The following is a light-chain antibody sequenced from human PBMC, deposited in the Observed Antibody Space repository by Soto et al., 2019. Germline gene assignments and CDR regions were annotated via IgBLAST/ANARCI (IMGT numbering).Light chain of an antibody. J-gene: IGKJ1*01. CDR3: QQYNSYPWM. V-gene: IGKV1-5*03. CDR1: QSISSW. CDR2: KAS. Sequence: DIQMTQSPSTLSASVGDRVTITCRASQSISSWLAWYQQKPGKAPKLLIYKASSLESGVPLRFSGSGSGTEFTLTSSSLQPDDFATDYCQQYNSYPWMFGQGTKVDFK.